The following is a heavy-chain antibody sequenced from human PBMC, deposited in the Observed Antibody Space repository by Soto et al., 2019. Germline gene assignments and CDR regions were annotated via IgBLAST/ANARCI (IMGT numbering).Heavy chain of an antibody. J-gene: IGHJ4*02. V-gene: IGHV1-8*01. CDR3: ARAHHRYCSGGSCYYSSDY. D-gene: IGHD2-15*01. Sequence: ASVKVSCKASGYTLTIYDINWVRQATGQGLEWMGWMNPNSGNSAFAQRFQGRVTMTTNTSTGTAYMELSSLRSEDTAVYYCARAHHRYCSGGSCYYSSDYWGQGTLVTVSS. CDR1: GYTLTIYD. CDR2: MNPNSGNS.